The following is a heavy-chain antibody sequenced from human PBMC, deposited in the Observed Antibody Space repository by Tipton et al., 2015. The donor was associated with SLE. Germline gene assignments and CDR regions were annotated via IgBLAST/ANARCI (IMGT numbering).Heavy chain of an antibody. CDR3: ARDPTYGDCYMDV. V-gene: IGHV3-30*04. CDR2: ISYDGSNK. CDR1: GFTFSSYA. D-gene: IGHD4-17*01. Sequence: SLRLSCAASGFTFSSYAMHWVRQAPGKGLEWVAVISYDGSNKYYADSVKGRFTISRDNSKNTLYLQMNSLRAEDTAVYYCARDPTYGDCYMDVWGKGTTVTVSS. J-gene: IGHJ6*03.